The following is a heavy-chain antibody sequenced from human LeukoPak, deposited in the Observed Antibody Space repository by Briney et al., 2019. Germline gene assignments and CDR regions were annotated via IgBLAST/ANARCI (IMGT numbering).Heavy chain of an antibody. V-gene: IGHV3-23*01. CDR1: GFTFNSYA. D-gene: IGHD6-13*01. CDR2: ISGSGDST. CDR3: AKDQGASAGTGLGAFDI. J-gene: IGHJ3*02. Sequence: GGSLRLSCAASGFTFNSYAMSWVRQAPGKGLEWVSAISGSGDSTYYADSVKGRFTISRDNSKNTLYLQMNSLRAEDTAVYYCAKDQGASAGTGLGAFDIWGQGTMVTVSS.